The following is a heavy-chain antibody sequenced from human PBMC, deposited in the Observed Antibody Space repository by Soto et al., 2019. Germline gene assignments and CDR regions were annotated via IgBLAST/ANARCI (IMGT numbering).Heavy chain of an antibody. CDR1: GYRFTTYQ. CDR3: ARGDSNGWYFDY. V-gene: IGHV1-46*01. CDR2: INPSGGST. D-gene: IGHD6-19*01. Sequence: QVQLVQSGAEVKRPGASVKVSCKASGYRFTTYQMHWVRQAPGQGLEWMGTINPSGGSTSYAQRFQGRVTMTRDMSTSTVYVEVSSLRSEDTALYYCARGDSNGWYFDYWGQGTLVTVSS. J-gene: IGHJ4*02.